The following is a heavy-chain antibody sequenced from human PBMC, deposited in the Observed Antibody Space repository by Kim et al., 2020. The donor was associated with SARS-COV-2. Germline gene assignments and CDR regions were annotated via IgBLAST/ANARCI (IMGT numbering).Heavy chain of an antibody. D-gene: IGHD3-9*01. V-gene: IGHV3-7*03. CDR3: ATSLYYDILTNDY. CDR1: GFTFSSYW. J-gene: IGHJ4*02. CDR2: IKQDGSEK. Sequence: GGSLRLSCAASGFTFSSYWMSWVRQAPGKGLEWVANIKQDGSEKYYVDSVKGRFTISRDNAKNSLYLQMNSLRAEDTAVYYCATSLYYDILTNDYWGQGTLVTVSS.